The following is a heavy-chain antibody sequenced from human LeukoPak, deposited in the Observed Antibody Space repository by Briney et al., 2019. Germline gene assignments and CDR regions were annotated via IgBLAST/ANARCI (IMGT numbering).Heavy chain of an antibody. CDR2: IYYGGST. CDR3: ASAPTYYDFWSGYPWYDP. D-gene: IGHD3-3*01. Sequence: PSETLSLTCTVSGGSINTSSYYWSWIRQPPGKGLEWIGYIYYGGSTYYNPSLKSRVTISVDTSKNQFSLKLSSVTAADTAVYYCASAPTYYDFWSGYPWYDPWGQGTLVTVSS. V-gene: IGHV4-30-4*01. J-gene: IGHJ5*02. CDR1: GGSINTSSYY.